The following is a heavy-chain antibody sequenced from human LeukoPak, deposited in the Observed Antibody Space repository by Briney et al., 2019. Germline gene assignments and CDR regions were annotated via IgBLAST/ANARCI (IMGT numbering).Heavy chain of an antibody. CDR3: ARVGNWNREYYFDY. D-gene: IGHD1/OR15-1a*01. V-gene: IGHV4-59*01. CDR1: GGSISSYY. CDR2: IYYSGST. J-gene: IGHJ4*02. Sequence: SETLSLTCTVSGGSISSYYWSWIRQPLGKGLEWIGYIYYSGSTNYNPSLKSRVTISVDTSKNQFSLKLSSVTAADTAVYYCARVGNWNREYYFDYWGQGTLVTVSS.